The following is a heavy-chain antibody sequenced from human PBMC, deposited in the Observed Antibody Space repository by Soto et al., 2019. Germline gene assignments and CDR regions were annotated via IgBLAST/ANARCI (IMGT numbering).Heavy chain of an antibody. Sequence: EVQLLESGGGLVQPGGSLRLSCAASGFKFSNYAMTWVRQAPGKGLEWVSGISGSGGSTYYADSVKGRFTISRDNSKSTLYLQMNSLRADDTAVYYCAKDYDSGAYYLLFPAFDIWGQGTMVTVSS. CDR2: ISGSGGST. CDR3: AKDYDSGAYYLLFPAFDI. D-gene: IGHD3-22*01. J-gene: IGHJ3*02. CDR1: GFKFSNYA. V-gene: IGHV3-23*01.